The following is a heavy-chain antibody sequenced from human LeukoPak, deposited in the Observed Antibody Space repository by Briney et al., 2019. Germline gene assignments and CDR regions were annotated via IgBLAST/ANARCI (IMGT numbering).Heavy chain of an antibody. Sequence: SETLSLTCTVSGYSISSGYYWGWIRQPPGKGLEWIGNIYHSGSTYYNPSLKSRVTISVDTSKNQFSLRLSSVTAADTAVYYCARDRKYYYHMDVWGKGTTVTVSS. CDR2: IYHSGST. CDR3: ARDRKYYYHMDV. J-gene: IGHJ6*03. V-gene: IGHV4-38-2*02. CDR1: GYSISSGYY.